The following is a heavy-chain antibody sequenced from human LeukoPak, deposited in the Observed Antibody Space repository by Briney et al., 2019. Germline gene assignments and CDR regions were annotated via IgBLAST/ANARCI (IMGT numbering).Heavy chain of an antibody. J-gene: IGHJ4*02. CDR2: ISSSSSNI. CDR3: ARCTTGRTFGSLREIKRSREIDY. CDR1: GFTLSSHA. V-gene: IGHV3-21*04. Sequence: GVSLRLSCAASGFTLSSHAMSWVRQAPGKGLEWVSSISSSSSNIYYADSVKGRFTISRDNAKNSLYLQMNSLRVEDTAVYYCARCTTGRTFGSLREIKRSREIDYWGQGTLVTVSS. D-gene: IGHD1-1*01.